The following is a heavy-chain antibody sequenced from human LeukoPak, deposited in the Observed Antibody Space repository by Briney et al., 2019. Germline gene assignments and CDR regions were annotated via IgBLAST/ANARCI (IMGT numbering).Heavy chain of an antibody. CDR2: IYTSGST. J-gene: IGHJ4*02. CDR1: GGSISSGSYY. CDR3: ARADWKLAHSGPLDY. V-gene: IGHV4-61*02. D-gene: IGHD1-1*01. Sequence: SETLSLTCTVSGGSISSGSYYWSWIRQPAGKGLEWIGRIYTSGSTNYNPSLKSRVTISVDTSKNQFSLKLSSVTAADTAVYYCARADWKLAHSGPLDYWGQGTLVAVSS.